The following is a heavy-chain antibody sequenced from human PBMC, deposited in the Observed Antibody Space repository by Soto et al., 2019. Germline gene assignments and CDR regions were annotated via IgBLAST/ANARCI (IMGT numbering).Heavy chain of an antibody. V-gene: IGHV3-21*02. CDR3: ARDLASATGTFDY. CDR1: GFTFSGYS. J-gene: IGHJ4*02. CDR2: ISSSSNNM. D-gene: IGHD1-1*01. Sequence: EVQLVESVGGLVKPGGSLRLSCAGSGFTFSGYSMNWVRQAPGKGLEWVSSISSSSNNMYYADSVKGRFTMSRDNAKNSLYLQMNSLRVNDTAVYYCARDLASATGTFDYWGQGTLVTVSS.